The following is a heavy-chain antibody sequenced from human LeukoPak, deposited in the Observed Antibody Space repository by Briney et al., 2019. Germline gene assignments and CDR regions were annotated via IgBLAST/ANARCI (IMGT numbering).Heavy chain of an antibody. Sequence: ASVKVSYKASGYTFTIYDINWVRQATGQGLEWMGWMNPNSGNTGYAQKFQGRVTITRNTSISTAYMELSSLRSEDTAVYYCARGYCTSTSCHFDYWGQGTLVTVSS. CDR2: MNPNSGNT. J-gene: IGHJ4*02. CDR3: ARGYCTSTSCHFDY. V-gene: IGHV1-8*03. D-gene: IGHD2-2*01. CDR1: GYTFTIYD.